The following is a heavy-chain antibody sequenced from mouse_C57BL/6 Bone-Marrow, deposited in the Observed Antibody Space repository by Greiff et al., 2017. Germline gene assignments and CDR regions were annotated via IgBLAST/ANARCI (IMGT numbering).Heavy chain of an antibody. CDR3: TSCYGSSDGAY. CDR1: GYTFTDYE. J-gene: IGHJ3*01. V-gene: IGHV1-15*01. D-gene: IGHD1-1*01. CDR2: IDPETGGT. Sequence: QVQLQQSGAELVRPGASVTLSCKASGYTFTDYEMHWVKQTPVHGLEWIGAIDPETGGTAYNQKFKGKAILTADKSSSTAYMELRSLTAEDSAVYDCTSCYGSSDGAYWGQGTLVTVSA.